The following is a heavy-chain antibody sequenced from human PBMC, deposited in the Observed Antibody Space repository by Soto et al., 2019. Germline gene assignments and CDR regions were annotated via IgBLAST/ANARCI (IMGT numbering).Heavy chain of an antibody. Sequence: GGSLRLSCAASGFTFRNYWMSWVRQAPGKGLQWVANINRDGSETYYVDSVKGRFTISRDNAENSLYLQMNSLRDGDTAVYYCARAPDGSGAYYYFDYWGQGSLVTVSS. V-gene: IGHV3-7*03. J-gene: IGHJ4*02. CDR1: GFTFRNYW. CDR2: INRDGSET. D-gene: IGHD3-22*01. CDR3: ARAPDGSGAYYYFDY.